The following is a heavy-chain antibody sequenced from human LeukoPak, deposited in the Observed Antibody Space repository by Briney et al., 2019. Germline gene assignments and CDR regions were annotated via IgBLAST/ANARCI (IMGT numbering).Heavy chain of an antibody. CDR2: GYHSGTT. CDR1: GGSISSSSYY. D-gene: IGHD5-24*01. V-gene: IGHV4-39*01. J-gene: IGHJ4*02. Sequence: KPSETLSLTCTVSGGSISSSSYYWGWIRQSPGKGLEWIGSGYHSGTTYYNPSLESRVSVFIDTSKNQFSLKLSSVTAADTAVYYCARGSRDGYNTFEYWGQGTLVTVSS. CDR3: ARGSRDGYNTFEY.